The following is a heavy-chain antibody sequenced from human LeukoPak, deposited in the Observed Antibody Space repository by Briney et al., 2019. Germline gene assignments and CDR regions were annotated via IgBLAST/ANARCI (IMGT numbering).Heavy chain of an antibody. D-gene: IGHD6-6*01. CDR2: IYYSGST. J-gene: IGHJ6*03. Sequence: SETLSLTCTASGGSISSYYWSWIRQPPGKGLEWIGYIYYSGSTNYNPSLKSRVTISVDTSKNQFSLKLSSVTAEDTAVYYCARGAKSIAARRPLWYYYMDVWGKGTTVTVSS. CDR3: ARGAKSIAARRPLWYYYMDV. CDR1: GGSISSYY. V-gene: IGHV4-59*01.